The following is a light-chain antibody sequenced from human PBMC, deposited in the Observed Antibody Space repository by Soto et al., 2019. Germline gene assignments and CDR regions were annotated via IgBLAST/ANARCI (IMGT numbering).Light chain of an antibody. CDR2: ELS. J-gene: IGLJ2*01. CDR3: SSYAGSNNFVV. V-gene: IGLV2-8*01. CDR1: NSDVGGYNY. Sequence: QSALTQPPSASGSPGQSVTISCTGTNSDVGGYNYVSWYQQHPGKAPKLMIYELSKRPSGVPDRFSGSKSGNTASLTVSGLQAEDEGDYYCSSYAGSNNFVVFGGGTKLTVL.